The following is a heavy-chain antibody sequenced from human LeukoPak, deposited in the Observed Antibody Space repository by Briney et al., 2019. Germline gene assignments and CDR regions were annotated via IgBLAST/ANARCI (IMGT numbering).Heavy chain of an antibody. J-gene: IGHJ5*02. CDR3: ARDRNIVVEGWFDP. D-gene: IGHD2-15*01. Sequence: GASVKVSCKASGYTFTSYDINWVRQATGQGLEWMGWMNPNSGNTGYTQKFQGRVTITRNTSISTAYMELSSLRSEDTAVYYCARDRNIVVEGWFDPWGQGTLVTVSS. V-gene: IGHV1-8*03. CDR2: MNPNSGNT. CDR1: GYTFTSYD.